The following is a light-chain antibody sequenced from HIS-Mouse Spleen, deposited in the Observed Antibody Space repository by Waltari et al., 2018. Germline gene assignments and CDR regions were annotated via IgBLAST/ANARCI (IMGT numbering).Light chain of an antibody. V-gene: IGKV1-13*02. Sequence: AIQLTQFPSSLSASVVDRVTITFRASPGISSALAWYQQKPGKAPKLLIYDASSLESGVPSRFSGSGSGTDFTLTISSLQPEDFATYYCQQFNSYPALTFGGGTKVEIK. CDR1: PGISSA. J-gene: IGKJ4*01. CDR3: QQFNSYPALT. CDR2: DAS.